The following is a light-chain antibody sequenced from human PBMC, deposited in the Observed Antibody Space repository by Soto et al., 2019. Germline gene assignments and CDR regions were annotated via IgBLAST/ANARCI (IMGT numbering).Light chain of an antibody. J-gene: IGKJ5*01. CDR1: QSRGSNF. Sequence: ETVFTQYPGTLPLSPGARATLSCKTSQSRGSNFLAWYQHKPGQAPRLLIYASSNRATGIPDRFSGSESGTEFTLPINRLEPEDFAVDDCQLYGISPHFGQGTRLEIK. CDR2: ASS. V-gene: IGKV3-20*01. CDR3: QLYGISPH.